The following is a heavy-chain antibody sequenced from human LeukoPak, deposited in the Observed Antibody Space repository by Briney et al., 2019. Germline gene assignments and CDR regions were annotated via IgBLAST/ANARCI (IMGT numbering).Heavy chain of an antibody. V-gene: IGHV3-23*01. Sequence: GGSLRLSCAASGFPFDSYAMSWVRQAPGKVLKWVSAISGSGGSTYYADYVKGRFTISRDNSKNTLYLQMNSLRAEDTAVYYCAKGDIVGTTGENNFDYWGQGTLVTVSS. CDR3: AKGDIVGTTGENNFDY. CDR2: ISGSGGST. J-gene: IGHJ4*02. D-gene: IGHD5-12*01. CDR1: GFPFDSYA.